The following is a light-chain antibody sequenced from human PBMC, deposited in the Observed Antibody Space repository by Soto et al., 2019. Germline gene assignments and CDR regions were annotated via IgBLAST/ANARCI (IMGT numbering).Light chain of an antibody. Sequence: VLTQSPGTLSVSPGERVTVTCGASQSVNCTYLAWYQQKPGPAPRLLIYGASCRATGIPDKISGSGSGTDFSLTISRLEPEDFTLHCCQQYSSPPPTFGQGTTVEMK. CDR1: QSVNCTY. CDR3: QQYSSPPPT. V-gene: IGKV3-20*01. CDR2: GAS. J-gene: IGKJ1*01.